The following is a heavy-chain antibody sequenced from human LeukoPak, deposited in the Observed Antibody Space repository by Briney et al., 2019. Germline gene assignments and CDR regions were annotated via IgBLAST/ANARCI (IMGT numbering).Heavy chain of an antibody. CDR3: ARRADYYDSSGYTDY. D-gene: IGHD3-22*01. CDR1: GFTFSSYW. CDR2: INSNGRST. V-gene: IGHV3-74*01. J-gene: IGHJ4*02. Sequence: GGSLRLSCAASGFTFSSYWMYWVRQVPGKGLVWVSRINSNGRSTNYADSVKGRFTISRDNAKNSLYLQMNSLRAEDTAVYYCARRADYYDSSGYTDYWGQGTLVTVSS.